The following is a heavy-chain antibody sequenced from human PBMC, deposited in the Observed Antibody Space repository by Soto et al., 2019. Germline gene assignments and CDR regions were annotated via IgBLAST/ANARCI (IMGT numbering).Heavy chain of an antibody. J-gene: IGHJ4*02. CDR3: AREVGAWFDF. V-gene: IGHV1-18*01. CDR2: ISGYNGDT. CDR1: GYTFTSYG. D-gene: IGHD1-26*01. Sequence: QVQLVQSGPEVKEPGASVKVSCKASGYTFTSYGITWVRQGPGQGLEWVGWISGYNGDTNYAQKVQGRISVTTDTSTTTAYLEVRRLRSDDTAVYYSAREVGAWFDFWGQGTLVTFSS.